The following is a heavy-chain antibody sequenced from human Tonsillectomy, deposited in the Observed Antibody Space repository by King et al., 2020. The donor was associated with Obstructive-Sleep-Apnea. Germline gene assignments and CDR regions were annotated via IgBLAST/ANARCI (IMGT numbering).Heavy chain of an antibody. J-gene: IGHJ4*02. D-gene: IGHD1-26*01. Sequence: VQLVESGGGLVKPGGSLRLSCAASGFTFGDYYMSWIRQAPGKGLEWVSYISSSSSHTAYADSVKGRFTISRDNAKSSFYLQMNSLRAEDTAVYYCARDRGVGASGYDFWGQGTLVTVSS. CDR3: ARDRGVGASGYDF. V-gene: IGHV3-11*06. CDR1: GFTFGDYY. CDR2: ISSSSSHT.